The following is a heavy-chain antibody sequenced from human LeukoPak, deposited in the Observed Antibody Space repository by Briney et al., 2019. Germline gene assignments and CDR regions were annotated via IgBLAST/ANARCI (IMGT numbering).Heavy chain of an antibody. Sequence: SETLSLTCTVSGGSISSSSYYWGWIRQPPGKGLEWIGSIYYSGSTYYNPSLKSRVTISVDTSENQFSLKLSSVTAADTAVYYCAISTDSSSWSYYFDYWGQGTLVTVSS. J-gene: IGHJ4*02. V-gene: IGHV4-39*01. D-gene: IGHD6-13*01. CDR2: IYYSGST. CDR3: AISTDSSSWSYYFDY. CDR1: GGSISSSSYY.